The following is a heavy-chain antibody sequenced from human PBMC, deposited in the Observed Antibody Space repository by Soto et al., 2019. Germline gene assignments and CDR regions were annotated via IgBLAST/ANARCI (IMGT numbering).Heavy chain of an antibody. V-gene: IGHV4-59*01. J-gene: IGHJ4*02. CDR2: IYYSEST. CDR3: VLCWVTCGSYYLDY. CDR1: GGSISSYY. Sequence: SETLSLTCTVSGGSISSYYWSWIRQPPGKGLEWIGYIYYSESTNYNPSLKSRVTISVDTSKNQFSLKLSSVTAAAPAVYSCVLCWVTCGSYYLDYWGQGTLVTGSS. D-gene: IGHD1-26*01.